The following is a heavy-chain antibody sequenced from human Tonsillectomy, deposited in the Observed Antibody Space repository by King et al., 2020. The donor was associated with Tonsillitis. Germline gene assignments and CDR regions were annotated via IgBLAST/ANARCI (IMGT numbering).Heavy chain of an antibody. CDR3: ARGSRLGIYYFDY. D-gene: IGHD3-22*01. J-gene: IGHJ4*02. V-gene: IGHV4-39*01. Sequence: LQLQESGPGLVKPSETLSLTCTVSGGSISSSSYYWGWIRQPPGKGLEWFGSIYYSGSTYYNPSLKSRVTMSVDTSNNQFSLKLSSVTAADTAVYYCARGSRLGIYYFDYWGQGTLVTVSS. CDR2: IYYSGST. CDR1: GGSISSSSYY.